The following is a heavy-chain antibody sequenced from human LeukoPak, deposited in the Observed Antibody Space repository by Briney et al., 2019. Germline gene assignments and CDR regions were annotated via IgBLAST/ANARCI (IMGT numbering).Heavy chain of an antibody. J-gene: IGHJ3*02. CDR3: ARGRSEDIVVVPAALAGPKKNFDI. D-gene: IGHD2-2*01. Sequence: PSETLSLTCAVYGGSFSGYYWSWIRQPPGKGLEWIGEINHSGSTNYNPSLKSRVTISVDTSKNQFSLKLSSVTAADTAVYYCARGRSEDIVVVPAALAGPKKNFDIWGQGTMVTVSS. CDR2: INHSGST. V-gene: IGHV4-34*01. CDR1: GGSFSGYY.